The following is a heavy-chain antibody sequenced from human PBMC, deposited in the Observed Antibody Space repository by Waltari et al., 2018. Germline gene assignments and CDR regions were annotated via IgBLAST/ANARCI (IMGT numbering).Heavy chain of an antibody. CDR3: AKGLGAKARTKTYGMDV. CDR2: IYHSGST. D-gene: IGHD1-26*01. Sequence: QVQLQESGPGLVKPSETLSLTCAVSGYSISSGYYWGWIRQPPGKGLEWIGSIYHSGSTYYNPSLKSRVTISVDTSKNQFSLKLSSVTAADTAVYYCAKGLGAKARTKTYGMDVWGQGTTVTVSS. V-gene: IGHV4-38-2*01. CDR1: GYSISSGYY. J-gene: IGHJ6*02.